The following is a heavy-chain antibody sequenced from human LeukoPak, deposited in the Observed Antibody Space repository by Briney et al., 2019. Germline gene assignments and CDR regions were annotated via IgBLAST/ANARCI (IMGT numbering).Heavy chain of an antibody. CDR2: IRSKAYGGTT. V-gene: IGHV3-49*04. CDR1: GFTFGDYA. CDR3: TREHDSSGYYKLLFDS. D-gene: IGHD3-22*01. J-gene: IGHJ4*02. Sequence: PGRSLRLSCTASGFTFGDYAMGWVRQAPGKGLEWVGFIRSKAYGGTTEYAASVKGRFTISRDDSKNIAYVQTNSLEIEDTAVYYCTREHDSSGYYKLLFDSWGQGTLVTVSS.